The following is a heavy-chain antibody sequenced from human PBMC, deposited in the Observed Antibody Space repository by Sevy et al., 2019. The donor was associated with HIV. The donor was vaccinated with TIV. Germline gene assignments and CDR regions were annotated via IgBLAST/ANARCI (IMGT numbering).Heavy chain of an antibody. D-gene: IGHD6-19*01. CDR3: AREPTVAWSTFGDY. CDR1: GYTFTAYY. V-gene: IGHV1-2*06. CDR2: INPNSGGT. Sequence: ASVKVSCKASGYTFTAYYMHWVRQAPGQGLEWMGRINPNSGGTNYAQKFQGRVTMTRDTSISTAYMELSRLRSDDTAVYYCAREPTVAWSTFGDYLGQGTLVTVSS. J-gene: IGHJ4*02.